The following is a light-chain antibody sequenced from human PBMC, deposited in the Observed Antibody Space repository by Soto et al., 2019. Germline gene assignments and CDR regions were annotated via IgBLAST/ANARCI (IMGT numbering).Light chain of an antibody. J-gene: IGLJ1*01. CDR2: DVD. CDR1: SSDVGGYNY. Sequence: QSALTQPASVSGSPGQSITISCTGTSSDVGGYNYVSWYQQHPGKAPKLIIYDVDNRPSGISSRFSGSKSGNTASLTISGLQAEEEADYYCSSFSYSSTPNYVFGTGTKVTVL. CDR3: SSFSYSSTPNYV. V-gene: IGLV2-14*01.